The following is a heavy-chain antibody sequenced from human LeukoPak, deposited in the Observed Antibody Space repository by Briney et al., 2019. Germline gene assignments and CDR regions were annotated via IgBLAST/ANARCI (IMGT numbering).Heavy chain of an antibody. CDR3: AKRYASGTFDY. J-gene: IGHJ4*02. CDR1: GFTFSNYV. V-gene: IGHV3-23*01. Sequence: GGSLRLSCAASGFTFSNYVMNWVRQAPGKGLEWVSTISASGSSTYYADSVKGRFTISRDNSKNTLYLQMNSLRAEDTAVYYCAKRYASGTFDYWGQRVLVTVSS. CDR2: ISASGSST. D-gene: IGHD3-10*01.